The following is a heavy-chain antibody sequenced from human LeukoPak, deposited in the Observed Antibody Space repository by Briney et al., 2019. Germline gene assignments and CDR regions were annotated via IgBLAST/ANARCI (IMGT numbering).Heavy chain of an antibody. J-gene: IGHJ4*02. CDR1: GYTFTDYY. Sequence: ASVKVSCKVSGYTFTDYYMHWVQQAPEKGLEWMGLVDPEDGETIYAEKFQGRVTITADTSTDTAYMELSSLRSEDTAVYYCATSSSNYGTYHDYWGQGTLVTVSS. D-gene: IGHD4-11*01. CDR2: VDPEDGET. CDR3: ATSSSNYGTYHDY. V-gene: IGHV1-69-2*01.